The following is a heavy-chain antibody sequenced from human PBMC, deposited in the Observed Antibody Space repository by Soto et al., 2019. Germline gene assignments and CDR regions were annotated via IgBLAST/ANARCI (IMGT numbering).Heavy chain of an antibody. V-gene: IGHV3-33*01. Sequence: QVQLVESGGGVVQPGRSLRLSCAASGFTFSSYGIHWVRQAPGKGLEWVAVIWYDGSNKYYADSVKGRFTISRDNSKNTLYLQMNSLRAEDTAVYYCARDFGDYGWLSWFDPWGQGTLVTVSS. D-gene: IGHD4-17*01. J-gene: IGHJ5*02. CDR1: GFTFSSYG. CDR3: ARDFGDYGWLSWFDP. CDR2: IWYDGSNK.